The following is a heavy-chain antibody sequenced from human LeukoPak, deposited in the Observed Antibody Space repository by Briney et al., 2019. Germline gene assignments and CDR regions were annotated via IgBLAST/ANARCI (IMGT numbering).Heavy chain of an antibody. CDR2: INEDGSEK. J-gene: IGHJ6*03. CDR1: EFSFETYW. V-gene: IGHV3-7*01. D-gene: IGHD5-24*01. Sequence: GGTLRLSCVALEFSFETYWMSWVRQAPGKGPEWVDNINEDGSEKHYVGSVRGRFTISRDNADNSLHLQMNSLRPEDMAVYYCARGETMDVWGKGTTVTVSS. CDR3: ARGETMDV.